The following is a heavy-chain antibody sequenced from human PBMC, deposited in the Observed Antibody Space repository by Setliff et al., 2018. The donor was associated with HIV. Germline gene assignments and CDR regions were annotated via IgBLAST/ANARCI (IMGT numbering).Heavy chain of an antibody. V-gene: IGHV1-69*13. D-gene: IGHD6-13*01. CDR3: ARDQTGIAAAAFGGGSAWSDEGFDI. J-gene: IGHJ3*02. CDR2: IIPMYNIP. CDR1: GGTLTNYV. Sequence: ASVKVSCKTSGGTLTNYVITWVRQAPGQGLEWMGIIIPMYNIPTYAQKFQGRVTFTADESTSTAYMELSSLSSGDTAVYYCARDQTGIAAAAFGGGSAWSDEGFDIWGQGTMVTVS.